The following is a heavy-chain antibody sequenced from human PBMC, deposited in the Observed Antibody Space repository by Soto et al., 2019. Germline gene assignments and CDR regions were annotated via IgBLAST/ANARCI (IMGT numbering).Heavy chain of an antibody. CDR3: AREAPMDV. J-gene: IGHJ6*02. Sequence: EVQLLESGGGLVQPGGSLRLSCAASGFSFRDYFMSWVRQAPGKGLEWVSAISPRAGSTYYADSVKGRFTISRDNSKNILYLEMTSLRADDTAVYYCAREAPMDVWGRGTTVTVSS. CDR2: ISPRAGST. V-gene: IGHV3-23*01. CDR1: GFSFRDYF.